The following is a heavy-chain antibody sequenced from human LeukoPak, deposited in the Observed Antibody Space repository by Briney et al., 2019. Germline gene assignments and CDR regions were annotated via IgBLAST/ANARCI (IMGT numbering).Heavy chain of an antibody. V-gene: IGHV3-30-3*01. J-gene: IGHJ4*02. CDR2: ISYDGSNK. Sequence: GGPLRLSCAASGFTFSSYAMHWVRQAPGKGLEWVAVISYDGSNKYYADSVKGRFTISRDNSKNTLYLQMNSLRAEDTAVYYCARDFFHDILTGNQPYYFDYWGQGTLVTVSS. CDR3: ARDFFHDILTGNQPYYFDY. D-gene: IGHD3-9*01. CDR1: GFTFSSYA.